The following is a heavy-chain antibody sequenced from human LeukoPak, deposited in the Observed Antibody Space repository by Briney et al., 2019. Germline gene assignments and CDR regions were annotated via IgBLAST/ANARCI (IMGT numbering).Heavy chain of an antibody. J-gene: IGHJ4*02. CDR3: ARISGTLCFDL. V-gene: IGHV3-66*01. CDR1: GFSVSYNY. D-gene: IGHD1-7*01. Sequence: GGSLRLSCAASGFSVSYNYMSWVRQAPARGLEWVSVIYAGGDTYYADSVKGRFTISRDNSKDTVYLQMHSLRADDTAVYYCARISGTLCFDLWGLGTLVTVSS. CDR2: IYAGGDT.